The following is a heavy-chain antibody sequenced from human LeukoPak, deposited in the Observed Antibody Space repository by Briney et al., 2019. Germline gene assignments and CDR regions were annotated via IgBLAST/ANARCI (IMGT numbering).Heavy chain of an antibody. CDR3: VYGGGYFQH. V-gene: IGHV3-11*04. CDR2: ISSSSNNI. Sequence: KSGGSLRLSCAASGFTFSDYYMSWIRQAPGKGLEWVSYISSSSNNIYYADSVKGRFTISRDNGKNSLYLLMNSLRAEDTAVYYCVYGGGYFQHWGQGTLVTVSS. D-gene: IGHD4-23*01. CDR1: GFTFSDYY. J-gene: IGHJ1*01.